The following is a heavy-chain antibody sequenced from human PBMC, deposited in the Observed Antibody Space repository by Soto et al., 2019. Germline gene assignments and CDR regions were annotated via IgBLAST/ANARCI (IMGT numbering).Heavy chain of an antibody. Sequence: EVQLLESGGGLALPGGSLRLSCAASGFTFNAYAMTWVRQAPGKGLEWVSAIGGSGGNRYYAASVKGRFTISRDNSKDALDLQMNSLRVEDTAVYYCARVASDYINSVDHWGQGILVTVSS. V-gene: IGHV3-23*01. CDR3: ARVASDYINSVDH. D-gene: IGHD4-4*01. CDR2: IGGSGGNR. CDR1: GFTFNAYA. J-gene: IGHJ4*02.